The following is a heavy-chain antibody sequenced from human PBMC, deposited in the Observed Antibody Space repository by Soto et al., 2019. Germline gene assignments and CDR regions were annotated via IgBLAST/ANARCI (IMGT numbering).Heavy chain of an antibody. Sequence: GASVKVSCKASGYTFTRYGITWVRQAPGQGLEWMGWISANNGDTDYLQTLQGRVTMTTDTSTSTAYMELRSLRSDDTAMYFCARTSGLRSGTYSPYWGQGTPVTVSS. CDR2: ISANNGDT. V-gene: IGHV1-18*01. CDR3: ARTSGLRSGTYSPY. D-gene: IGHD1-26*01. J-gene: IGHJ4*02. CDR1: GYTFTRYG.